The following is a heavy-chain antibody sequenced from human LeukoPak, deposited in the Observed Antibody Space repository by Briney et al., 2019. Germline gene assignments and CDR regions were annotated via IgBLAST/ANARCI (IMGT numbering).Heavy chain of an antibody. CDR3: ARDLKAGWYGDRDAFDI. J-gene: IGHJ3*02. Sequence: ASVKVSCKASGYTFTSYGISWARQAPGQGLEWMGWISAYNGNTNYAQKLQGRVTMTTDTSTSTAYMELRSLRSDDTAVYYCARDLKAGWYGDRDAFDIWGQGTMVTVSS. V-gene: IGHV1-18*01. CDR1: GYTFTSYG. D-gene: IGHD6-19*01. CDR2: ISAYNGNT.